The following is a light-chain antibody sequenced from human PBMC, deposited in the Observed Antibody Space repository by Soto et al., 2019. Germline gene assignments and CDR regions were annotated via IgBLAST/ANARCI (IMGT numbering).Light chain of an antibody. Sequence: QSVLTQPPSVSGAPGQRVTISCTGSSSNIGAGYEVHWYQQLPGTAPKLLIFGNSNRPSGVPDRFSGSKSGTSASLAITGLRAEDESDYYCQSYDSSLNGYYVFGTGTKVTVL. CDR2: GNS. CDR1: SSNIGAGYE. V-gene: IGLV1-40*01. J-gene: IGLJ1*01. CDR3: QSYDSSLNGYYV.